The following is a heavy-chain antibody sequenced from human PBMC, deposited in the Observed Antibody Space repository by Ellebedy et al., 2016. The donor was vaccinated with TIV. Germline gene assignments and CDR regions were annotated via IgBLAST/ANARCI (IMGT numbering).Heavy chain of an antibody. CDR3: AGRAYNWNDGSLFDY. CDR1: GFTFSSYA. Sequence: GGSLRLSCAASGFTFSSYAMRWVRQAPGKGLEWVSGISGSGGSTYYADSVKGRFTISRDNSKNSLYLQMNSLRAEDTAVYYCAGRAYNWNDGSLFDYWGQGTLVTVSS. D-gene: IGHD1-1*01. J-gene: IGHJ4*02. V-gene: IGHV3-23*01. CDR2: ISGSGGST.